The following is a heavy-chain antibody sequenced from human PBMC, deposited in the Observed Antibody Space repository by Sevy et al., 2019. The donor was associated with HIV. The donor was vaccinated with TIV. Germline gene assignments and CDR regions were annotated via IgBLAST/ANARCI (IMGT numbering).Heavy chain of an antibody. CDR2: IYYTGST. CDR1: GGSISSYY. V-gene: IGHV4-59*01. D-gene: IGHD5-12*01. CDR3: ARAPPVRSGDDSLNWFAP. Sequence: LETLSLTCTVSGGSISSYYWSWIRQPPGRGLEYIGYIYYTGSTNYDPSLKSRVTISVDTSKNQFSLNLKSVTAADTAVYYCARAPPVRSGDDSLNWFAPWGQGTLVTVSS. J-gene: IGHJ5*02.